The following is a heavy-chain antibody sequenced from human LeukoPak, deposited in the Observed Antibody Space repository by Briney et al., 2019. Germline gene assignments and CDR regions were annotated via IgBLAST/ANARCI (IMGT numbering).Heavy chain of an antibody. D-gene: IGHD3-22*01. V-gene: IGHV4-61*02. Sequence: PSQTLSLTCTVSGGSISSGNYYWSWIRQPAGKGLEWIGRIYTSGSTNYNPALKSRVTISVDTSKNQFSLKLSSVTAADTAVYYCARVGNYYDSSGYYYFDYWGQGTLVTVSS. J-gene: IGHJ4*02. CDR1: GGSISSGNYY. CDR3: ARVGNYYDSSGYYYFDY. CDR2: IYTSGST.